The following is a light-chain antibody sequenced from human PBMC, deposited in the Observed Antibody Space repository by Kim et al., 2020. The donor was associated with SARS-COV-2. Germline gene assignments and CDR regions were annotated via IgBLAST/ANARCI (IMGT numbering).Light chain of an antibody. CDR3: QQYHLYPVT. Sequence: SASVGDRVTITCRASQNIYTSLVWYQQKPGKAPNLLIYKASTLETGVPSRFSGSGSGTQFTLTISSLQPDDCGIYHCQQYHLYPVTFGQGTKLEI. CDR2: KAS. V-gene: IGKV1-5*03. J-gene: IGKJ2*01. CDR1: QNIYTS.